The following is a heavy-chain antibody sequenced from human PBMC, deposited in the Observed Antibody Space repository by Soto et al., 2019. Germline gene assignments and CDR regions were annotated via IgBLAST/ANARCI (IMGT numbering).Heavy chain of an antibody. Sequence: EVQLLESGGGLVQPGGSLRLSCAASGFSFSSYAMTWVRQAPGKGLEWVSAISGSGSITYYADSVKGRFTISRDNSKNTLDMQMNSLRAEDTAVYYGAKYSRGLRGAYDFDNWGQGILVTVSS. CDR3: AKYSRGLRGAYDFDN. D-gene: IGHD3-10*01. CDR1: GFSFSSYA. V-gene: IGHV3-23*01. J-gene: IGHJ4*02. CDR2: ISGSGSIT.